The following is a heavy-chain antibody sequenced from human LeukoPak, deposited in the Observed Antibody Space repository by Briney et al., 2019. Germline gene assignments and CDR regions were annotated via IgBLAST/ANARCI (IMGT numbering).Heavy chain of an antibody. CDR1: GFTFSDYY. J-gene: IGHJ3*02. V-gene: IGHV3-11*06. CDR2: ISSSSSYT. CDR3: ARDLITMVRGAFDI. D-gene: IGHD3-10*01. Sequence: PGGSLRLSCAASGFTFSDYYMSWIRQAPGKGLEWVSYISSSSSYTNYADSVKGRFTISRDNAKNSLYLQMNSLRAEDTAVYYCARDLITMVRGAFDIWGQGTMVTVSS.